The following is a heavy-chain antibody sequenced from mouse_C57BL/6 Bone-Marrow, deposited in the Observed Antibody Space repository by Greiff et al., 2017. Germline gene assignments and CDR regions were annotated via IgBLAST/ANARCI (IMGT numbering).Heavy chain of an antibody. CDR3: ARKKTMVTNFDY. V-gene: IGHV1-42*01. D-gene: IGHD2-2*01. CDR2: INPSTGGT. Sequence: VQLQQPGPELVKPGASVKISCKASGYSFTGYYMNWVKQSPEKSLEWIGEINPSTGGTTYNQKFKAKATLTVDKSSSTAYMQLKSLTSEDSAVYYCARKKTMVTNFDYWGQGTTRTVSS. CDR1: GYSFTGYY. J-gene: IGHJ2*01.